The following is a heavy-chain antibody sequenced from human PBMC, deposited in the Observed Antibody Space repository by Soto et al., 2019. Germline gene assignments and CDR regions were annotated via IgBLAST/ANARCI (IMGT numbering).Heavy chain of an antibody. J-gene: IGHJ6*02. CDR3: AGQPNDQEDYYNGMDV. CDR1: GGAFSRYG. CDR2: IIPIFGTP. V-gene: IGHV1-69*06. D-gene: IGHD2-8*01. Sequence: SVKVSCKASGGAFSRYGISWVRQAPGQGLEWMGGIIPIFGTPNYAQRFQGRVTITADISTSTAYMTLSSLRSEDTAVYYCAGQPNDQEDYYNGMDVWGQGTTVTVSS.